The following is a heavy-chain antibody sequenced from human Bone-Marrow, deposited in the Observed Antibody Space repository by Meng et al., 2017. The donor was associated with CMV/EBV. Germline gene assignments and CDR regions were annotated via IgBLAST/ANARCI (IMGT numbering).Heavy chain of an antibody. CDR3: ARNFAHLQHDQ. CDR1: RFTFSNYW. V-gene: IGHV3-7*01. D-gene: IGHD1-1*01. CDR2: INEAGSEK. J-gene: IGHJ4*02. Sequence: GESLKISCAASRFTFSNYWMSWVRQAPGKGLEWVAEINEAGSEKYNVDSVKGRMSISRDNAKNLLYLQMNSLGAEDTAVYYCARNFAHLQHDQWGQGTLVTVSS.